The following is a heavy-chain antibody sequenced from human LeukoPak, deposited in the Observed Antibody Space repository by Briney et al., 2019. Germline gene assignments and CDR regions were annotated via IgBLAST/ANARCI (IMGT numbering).Heavy chain of an antibody. CDR2: ISGSGGST. V-gene: IGHV3-23*01. CDR3: AKGIVVVPAAMAGYYGMDV. CDR1: GFTFSSYA. D-gene: IGHD2-2*01. J-gene: IGHJ6*02. Sequence: GGSLRLSCAASGFTFSSYAMSWVRQAPGKGLEWVSAISGSGGSTYYADSVKGRFTISRDNSKNTLYLQMNSLRAEDTAVYYCAKGIVVVPAAMAGYYGMDVWGQGTTVTVSS.